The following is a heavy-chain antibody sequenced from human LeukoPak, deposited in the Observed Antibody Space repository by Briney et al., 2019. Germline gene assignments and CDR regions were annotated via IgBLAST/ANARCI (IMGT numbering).Heavy chain of an antibody. CDR2: IYPADSDT. V-gene: IGHV5-51*01. CDR1: GYIFVNYW. CDR3: ARQSRDGSKTRGYYFDY. D-gene: IGHD3-10*01. J-gene: IGHJ4*02. Sequence: GESLNISCQVFGYIFVNYWIGWVGKMPGKGLESMGIIYPADSDTTYSPSFQGQVTISADKSISTVYLQWSSLKASDTAVYYCARQSRDGSKTRGYYFDYWGQGTLVTVSS.